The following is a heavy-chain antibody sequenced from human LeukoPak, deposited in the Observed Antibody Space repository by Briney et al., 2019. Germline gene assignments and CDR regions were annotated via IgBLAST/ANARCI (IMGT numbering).Heavy chain of an antibody. J-gene: IGHJ5*02. D-gene: IGHD2-2*01. Sequence: SETLSLTCTVSGGSISSYYGSWIRQPAGKGLEWIGRIYTSGSTNYNPSLKRRVTMSVDTSKNQFSLKLSSVTAADTAVYYCARHSSPDVVPAAIRSGIDPWGQGTLVTVSS. CDR1: GGSISSYY. V-gene: IGHV4-4*07. CDR3: ARHSSPDVVPAAIRSGIDP. CDR2: IYTSGST.